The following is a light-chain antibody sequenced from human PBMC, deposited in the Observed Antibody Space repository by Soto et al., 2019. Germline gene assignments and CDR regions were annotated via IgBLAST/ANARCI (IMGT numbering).Light chain of an antibody. J-gene: IGKJ1*01. CDR3: QQYNNWPRA. V-gene: IGKV3-15*01. CDR2: GAS. CDR1: KSVGSN. Sequence: EIVMTQSPATLSVSPGERATLSCRASKSVGSNLAWYQQKPGQAPRLLIYGASTRATGIPARFSGSLSGTEFTLTISSLQSEDFAVYYCQQYNNWPRAFGQGTKVEIK.